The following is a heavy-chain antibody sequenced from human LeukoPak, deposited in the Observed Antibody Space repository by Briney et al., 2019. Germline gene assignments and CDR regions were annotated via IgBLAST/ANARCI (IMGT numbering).Heavy chain of an antibody. CDR3: ARTTEGYCSSASCFGFSYSYYMDV. D-gene: IGHD2-2*01. J-gene: IGHJ6*03. CDR2: IYYSGST. Sequence: SETLSLTCTVSGGSISSYYWSWIRQPPGKGLEWIGYIYYSGSTNYNPSLKSRVTISVDTSKNQFSLKLSSVIAADTAVYYCARTTEGYCSSASCFGFSYSYYMDVWGKGTPVTISS. CDR1: GGSISSYY. V-gene: IGHV4-59*01.